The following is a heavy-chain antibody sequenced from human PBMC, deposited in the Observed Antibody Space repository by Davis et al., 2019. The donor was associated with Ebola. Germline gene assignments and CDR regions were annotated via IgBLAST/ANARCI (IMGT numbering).Heavy chain of an antibody. D-gene: IGHD6-6*01. V-gene: IGHV3-21*01. CDR1: GFTFSSYS. Sequence: GESLKISCAASGFTFSSYSMNWVRQAPGKGLEWVSSISSSCSYIYYADSVKGRFTISRDNAKNSLYLQMNSLRAEDTAVYYCAREDSSSSFLYYYYGMDVWGKGTTVTVSS. CDR3: AREDSSSSFLYYYYGMDV. CDR2: ISSSCSYI. J-gene: IGHJ6*04.